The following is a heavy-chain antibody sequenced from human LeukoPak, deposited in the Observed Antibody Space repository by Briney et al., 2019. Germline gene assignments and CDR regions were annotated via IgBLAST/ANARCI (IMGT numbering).Heavy chain of an antibody. CDR1: GGSISSGSYY. V-gene: IGHV4-61*02. D-gene: IGHD5-24*01. CDR3: ARGRSEDYYGMGV. J-gene: IGHJ6*02. CDR2: IYTSGST. Sequence: PSETLSLTCTVSGGSISSGSYYWSWIRQPAGKGLEWIGRIYTSGSTNYNPSLKSRVTISVDTSKNQFSLKLSSVTAADTAVYYCARGRSEDYYGMGVWGQGTTVTVSS.